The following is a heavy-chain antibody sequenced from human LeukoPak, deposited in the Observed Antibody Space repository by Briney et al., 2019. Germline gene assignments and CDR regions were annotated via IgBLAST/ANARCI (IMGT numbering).Heavy chain of an antibody. D-gene: IGHD2-21*02. CDR3: ARYPDVAYCGGDCYSSDAFDI. J-gene: IGHJ3*02. Sequence: ASVKVSCKASGYTFTGYYMHWVRQAPGQGPEWMGWINPNSGGTNYAQKFQGRVTMTRDTSISTAYMELSRLRSDDTAVYYCARYPDVAYCGGDCYSSDAFDIWGQGTMVTVSS. V-gene: IGHV1-2*02. CDR2: INPNSGGT. CDR1: GYTFTGYY.